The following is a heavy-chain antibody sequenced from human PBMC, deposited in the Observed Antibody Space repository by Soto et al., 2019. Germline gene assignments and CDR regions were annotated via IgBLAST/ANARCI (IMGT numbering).Heavy chain of an antibody. D-gene: IGHD5-12*01. CDR2: INPSGGST. CDR1: GYTFTSYY. CDR3: AREALDVDIVATKYFDY. J-gene: IGHJ4*02. V-gene: IGHV1-46*01. Sequence: QVQLVQSGAEVKKPGASVKVSCKASGYTFTSYYMHWVRQAPGQGLEWMGIINPSGGSTSYAQKFQDRVTMTRNPSTSTVYMELSSLRSEDTAVYYCAREALDVDIVATKYFDYWGQGTLVTVSS.